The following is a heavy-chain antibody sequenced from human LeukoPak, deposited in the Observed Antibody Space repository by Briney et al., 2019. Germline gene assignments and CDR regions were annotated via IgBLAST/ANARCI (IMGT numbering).Heavy chain of an antibody. CDR1: GYTLTELS. Sequence: GASVKVSCKVSGYTLTELSMHWVRQAPGKGLEWMGGFDPEDGETIYAQKFQGRVTMTEDTSTDTAYMELSSLRSEDTAVYYCATGGYGSGSLAYWGQGTLVTVPS. CDR2: FDPEDGET. J-gene: IGHJ4*02. D-gene: IGHD3-10*01. CDR3: ATGGYGSGSLAY. V-gene: IGHV1-24*01.